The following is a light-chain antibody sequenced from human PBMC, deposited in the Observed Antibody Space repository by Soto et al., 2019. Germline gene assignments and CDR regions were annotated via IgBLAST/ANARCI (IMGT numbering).Light chain of an antibody. CDR2: GAS. Sequence: EIVLTQSPVTLSVSPGERATLYCRASQSITNSLVWYQQKPGQAPRLLMSGASVRATNIPARFTGSGSGTDFTLTISSPQSEDSAVYFCQQYQDWPLTFGQGTRLEI. V-gene: IGKV3-15*01. J-gene: IGKJ5*01. CDR3: QQYQDWPLT. CDR1: QSITNS.